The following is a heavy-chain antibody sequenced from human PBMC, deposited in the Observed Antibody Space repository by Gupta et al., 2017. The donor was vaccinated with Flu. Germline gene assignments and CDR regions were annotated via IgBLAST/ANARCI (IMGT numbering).Heavy chain of an antibody. CDR3: AARRKDLNWFDP. Sequence: QLQLQELGPGLVKPSETLSLTCTVSGDSISNSDFYWAWIRQPPGKGLECIGGIHHSGRTYYNPSLKSRVTMSVDTPKYQFSLKLSSVTAADTAVYYCAARRKDLNWFDPWGQGTLVTVSS. CDR1: GDSISNSDFY. D-gene: IGHD1-14*01. CDR2: IHHSGRT. J-gene: IGHJ5*02. V-gene: IGHV4-39*01.